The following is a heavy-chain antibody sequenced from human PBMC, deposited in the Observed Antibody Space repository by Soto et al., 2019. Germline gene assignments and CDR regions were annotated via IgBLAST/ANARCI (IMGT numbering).Heavy chain of an antibody. CDR2: IYDSGST. D-gene: IGHD5-12*01. J-gene: IGHJ4*02. CDR1: GGSISSGGYS. Sequence: SETLSLTCAVSGGSISSGGYSWSWIRQPPGKGLEWIGYIYDSGSTYYNPSLKSRVTILVDRSKNQFSLNLSSVTAADTAVYYCARSLRGYTGYDLAYWGQGTLVTVSS. V-gene: IGHV4-30-2*01. CDR3: ARSLRGYTGYDLAY.